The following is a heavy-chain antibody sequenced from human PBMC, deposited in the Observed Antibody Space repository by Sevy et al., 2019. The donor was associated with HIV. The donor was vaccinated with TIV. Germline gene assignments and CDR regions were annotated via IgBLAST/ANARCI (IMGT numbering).Heavy chain of an antibody. D-gene: IGHD3-10*01. CDR3: ARDYYGSGSYYEFVY. Sequence: QSQTLSLTCTVSGFSISSDYYWGWIRQPPGKGLEWIGSIYDGGSTYYNPSLKSRVTISIDTSKNQFSLKLSSVTAADTAVYYCARDYYGSGSYYEFVYWGQGTLVTVSS. V-gene: IGHV4-38-2*02. J-gene: IGHJ4*02. CDR1: GFSISSDYY. CDR2: IYDGGST.